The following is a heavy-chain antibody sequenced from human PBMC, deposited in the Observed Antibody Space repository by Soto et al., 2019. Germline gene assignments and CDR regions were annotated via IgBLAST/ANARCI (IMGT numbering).Heavy chain of an antibody. D-gene: IGHD6-6*01. CDR2: IKSKTDGGTT. CDR1: GFIFSKGW. V-gene: IGHV3-15*01. J-gene: IGHJ4*02. CDR3: TTDRGIAERPAFDS. Sequence: EVQLVESGGGLAKPGGSLRLSCGASGFIFSKGWMSWVRQAPGKGLEWVGRIKSKTDGGTTDHAAPVKGRFTVSRDDSQNMVYLQMSSLKTEDTAVYYCTTDRGIAERPAFDSWGQGTLVTVSS.